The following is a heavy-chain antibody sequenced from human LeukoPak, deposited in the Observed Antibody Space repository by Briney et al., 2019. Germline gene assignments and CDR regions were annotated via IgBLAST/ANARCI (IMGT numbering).Heavy chain of an antibody. Sequence: SETLSLTCTASGGSISSYYWSWIRQPPGKGLEWIGYIYYSGSTNYNPPLKSRVTISVDTSKNQFSLKLSPVTAADTAVYYCARLRFMEGAYYFDYWGQGTLVTVSS. CDR1: GGSISSYY. CDR2: IYYSGST. CDR3: ARLRFMEGAYYFDY. D-gene: IGHD3-3*01. J-gene: IGHJ4*02. V-gene: IGHV4-59*08.